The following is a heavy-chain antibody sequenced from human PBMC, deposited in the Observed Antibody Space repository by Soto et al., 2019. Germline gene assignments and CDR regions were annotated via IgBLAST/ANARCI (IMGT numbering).Heavy chain of an antibody. CDR1: GGSISSGGYS. J-gene: IGHJ5*01. CDR3: AAGVGLPRYS. D-gene: IGHD5-12*01. Sequence: QLQLQESGSGLVKPSQTLSLTCAVSGGSISSGGYSWSWIRQPPGKGLEWLGYIYHSGSTYYNPSLQARVTVSVAMAKIQFSLKPSSVTTADTAVYYCAAGVGLPRYSRGPGTLVTVSS. CDR2: IYHSGST. V-gene: IGHV4-30-2*01.